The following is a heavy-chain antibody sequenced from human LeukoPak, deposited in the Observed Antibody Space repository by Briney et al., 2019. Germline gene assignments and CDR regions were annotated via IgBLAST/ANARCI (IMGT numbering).Heavy chain of an antibody. CDR3: ATSSGYYVGYIRH. CDR1: GYTFTAYY. J-gene: IGHJ1*01. CDR2: INPNSGGT. D-gene: IGHD3-22*01. V-gene: IGHV1-2*02. Sequence: GDSVKVSCKASGYTFTAYYIHWVRQAPGQGLEWMGWINPNSGGTNYAQKFQGRVTMTRDTSISTAYMELSSLRSDDTAVYYCATSSGYYVGYIRHWGQGTLVTVSS.